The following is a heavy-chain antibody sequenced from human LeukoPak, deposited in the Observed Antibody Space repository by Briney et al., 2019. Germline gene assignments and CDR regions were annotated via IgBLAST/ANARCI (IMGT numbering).Heavy chain of an antibody. CDR1: GYSFTSYW. J-gene: IGHJ4*02. Sequence: KYGESLKISYKGSGYSFTSYWIGWVRQMSGKGLEWMGIIYPGDSDTRYSPSFQGQVTISADKSISTAYLQWSSLKASDTAMYYCARGRDGYSFGFDYWGQGTLVTVSS. CDR3: ARGRDGYSFGFDY. CDR2: IYPGDSDT. V-gene: IGHV5-51*01. D-gene: IGHD5-24*01.